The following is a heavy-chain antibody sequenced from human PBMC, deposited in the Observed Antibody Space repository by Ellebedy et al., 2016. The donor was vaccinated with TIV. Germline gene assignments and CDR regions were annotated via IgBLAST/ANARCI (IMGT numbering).Heavy chain of an antibody. CDR2: IHHSGNT. CDR1: GGSMKNYY. CDR3: ARDLGRYGMDV. V-gene: IGHV4-59*01. J-gene: IGHJ6*02. Sequence: MPSETLSLTCTVSGGSMKNYYWTRIRQPPGKGLEWIGDIHHSGNTHIHPSLKSRVTLSLDTSKNQFSLDLSSVTAADTATYYCARDLGRYGMDVWGQGTTVTVSS.